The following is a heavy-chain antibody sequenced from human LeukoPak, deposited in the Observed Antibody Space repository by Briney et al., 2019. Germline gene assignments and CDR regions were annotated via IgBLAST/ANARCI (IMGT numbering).Heavy chain of an antibody. V-gene: IGHV4-39*07. Sequence: SETLSLTCTVSGGSISSGDYYWSWIRQPPGKGLEWIGEINHSGSTNYNPSLKSRVTISVDTSKNQFSLKLSSVTAADTAVYYCARGGYSITIFGVVITGNWFDPWGQGTLVTVSS. J-gene: IGHJ5*02. CDR1: GGSISSGDYY. D-gene: IGHD3-3*01. CDR2: INHSGST. CDR3: ARGGYSITIFGVVITGNWFDP.